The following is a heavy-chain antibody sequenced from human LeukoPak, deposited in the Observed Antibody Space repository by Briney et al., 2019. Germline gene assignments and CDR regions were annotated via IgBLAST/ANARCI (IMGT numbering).Heavy chain of an antibody. CDR3: ATSALAVAPFDY. Sequence: ASVKVSCKVSGYTLTELSVHWVRQAPGKGLEWMGGFDPEDGETICAQKFQGRVTMTEDTSTDTAYMELSSLRSEDTAVYYCATSALAVAPFDYWGQGTLVTVSS. D-gene: IGHD6-19*01. CDR1: GYTLTELS. V-gene: IGHV1-24*01. CDR2: FDPEDGET. J-gene: IGHJ4*02.